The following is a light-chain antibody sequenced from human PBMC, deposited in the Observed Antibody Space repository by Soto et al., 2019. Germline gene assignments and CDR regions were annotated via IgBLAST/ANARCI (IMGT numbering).Light chain of an antibody. V-gene: IGKV3-20*01. CDR3: QHYGSSSWT. CDR1: QSVSSD. Sequence: DIVVTQSPATLSLSPFAIATLSCIASQSVSSDLAWYHQKPGQAPRLLIYAASSRATGIPVRFSGSGSGTDFTLSIRRLEPEDFAVYYCQHYGSSSWTVGQGTKVDIK. J-gene: IGKJ1*01. CDR2: AAS.